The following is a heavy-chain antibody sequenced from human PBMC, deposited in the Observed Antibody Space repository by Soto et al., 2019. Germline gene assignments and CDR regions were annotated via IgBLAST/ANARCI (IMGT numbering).Heavy chain of an antibody. V-gene: IGHV3-7*01. D-gene: IGHD6-19*01. CDR1: GFTFNNFA. Sequence: PGWSLRLSCAASGFTFNNFAMSWVRQAPGKGLEWVANIKQDGSENYYVDSVKGRFTTSRDNTKNSFYLQMNSLRAEDTAVYYCAIDHLNGWKFDYWCRGKLVTVSS. CDR3: AIDHLNGWKFDY. CDR2: IKQDGSEN. J-gene: IGHJ4*02.